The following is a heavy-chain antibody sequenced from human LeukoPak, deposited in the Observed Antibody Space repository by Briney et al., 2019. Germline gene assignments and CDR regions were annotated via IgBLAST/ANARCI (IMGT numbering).Heavy chain of an antibody. CDR3: AKDLRRRYYFGSGSRGGTFDI. Sequence: GGSLRLSCAASGFMFSNCGMQWVRQAPGKGLEWVAVISYDGSNKYYADSVKGRFTISRDNSKNTLYLQMNSLRAEDTAVYYCAKDLRRRYYFGSGSRGGTFDIWGQGTMVTVSS. CDR1: GFMFSNCG. CDR2: ISYDGSNK. J-gene: IGHJ3*02. D-gene: IGHD3-10*01. V-gene: IGHV3-30*18.